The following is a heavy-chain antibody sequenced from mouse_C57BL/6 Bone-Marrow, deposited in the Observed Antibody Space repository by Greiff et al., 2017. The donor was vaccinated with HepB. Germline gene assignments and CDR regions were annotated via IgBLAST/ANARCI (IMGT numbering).Heavy chain of an antibody. CDR2: ISYSGST. CDR1: GYSITSGYD. CDR3: ARSHYYGSSYDWYFDV. D-gene: IGHD1-1*01. J-gene: IGHJ1*03. V-gene: IGHV3-1*01. Sequence: EVKLMESGPGMVKPSQSLSLTCTVTGYSITSGYDWHWIRHFPGNKLEWMGYISYSGSTNYNPSLKSRISITHDTSKNHFFLKLNSVTTEDTATYYCARSHYYGSSYDWYFDVWGTGTTVTVSS.